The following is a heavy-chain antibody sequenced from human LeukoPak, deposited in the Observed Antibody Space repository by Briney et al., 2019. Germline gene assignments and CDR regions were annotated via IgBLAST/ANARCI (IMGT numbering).Heavy chain of an antibody. J-gene: IGHJ4*02. CDR2: ISAYNGNT. Sequence: ASVKVSCKASGYTFTSYGISWVRQAPGQGLEWMGWISAYNGNTNYAQKLQGRVTMTTDTSTSTAYMELRSLRSDDTAVYYCARHPYSSGYYFVDYWGQGTLVTVSS. D-gene: IGHD3-22*01. CDR1: GYTFTSYG. V-gene: IGHV1-18*01. CDR3: ARHPYSSGYYFVDY.